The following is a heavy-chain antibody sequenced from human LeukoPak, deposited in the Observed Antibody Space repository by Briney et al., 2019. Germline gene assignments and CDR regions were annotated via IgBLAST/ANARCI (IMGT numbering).Heavy chain of an antibody. D-gene: IGHD3-22*01. J-gene: IGHJ4*02. Sequence: GASVKVSCKASGYTFTGYYMHWVRQAPGQGLEWMGWINPNSGGTNYAQKFQGRVTMTEDTSTDTAYMELSSLRSEDTAVYYCATPLRWDSSGYDYWGQGTLVTVSS. CDR3: ATPLRWDSSGYDY. V-gene: IGHV1-2*02. CDR1: GYTFTGYY. CDR2: INPNSGGT.